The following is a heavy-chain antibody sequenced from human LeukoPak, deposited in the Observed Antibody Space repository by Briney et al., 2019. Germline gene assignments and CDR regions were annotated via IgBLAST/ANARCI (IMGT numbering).Heavy chain of an antibody. V-gene: IGHV3-23*01. CDR2: ISGSGGST. Sequence: GGSLRLSCAASGFTFNNYAMSWVRQAPGKGLEWVSAISGSGGSTYYADSVKGRFTISRDNSKNTQHLQMNSLRAEDTAVYYCAKTGSSWRYYFDYWGQGTLVTVSS. CDR3: AKTGSSWRYYFDY. J-gene: IGHJ4*02. CDR1: GFTFNNYA. D-gene: IGHD6-13*01.